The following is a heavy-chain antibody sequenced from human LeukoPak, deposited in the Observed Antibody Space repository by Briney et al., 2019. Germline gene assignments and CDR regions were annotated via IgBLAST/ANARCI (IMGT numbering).Heavy chain of an antibody. CDR3: ARVTPPPHAFDI. V-gene: IGHV4-34*09. J-gene: IGHJ3*02. Sequence: PSETLSLTCAVYGGSFSGYYWSWIRQPPGKGLEWIGEINHSGSTNYNPSLKSRVTISVDTSKNQFSLKLSSVTAADTAVYYCARVTPPPHAFDIWGQGTMVTVSS. CDR1: GGSFSGYY. CDR2: INHSGST.